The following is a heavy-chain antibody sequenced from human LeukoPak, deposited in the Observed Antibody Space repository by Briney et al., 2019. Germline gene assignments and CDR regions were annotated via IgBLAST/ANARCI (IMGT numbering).Heavy chain of an antibody. CDR3: AKFEFGF. CDR1: GFTFSSYV. Sequence: PWGSLRLSCAVSGFTFSSYVMSWFRQVPGKGLEWVSAISVSGGSTYYADSVKGRFTISRDNSKNTLYLQMNSLRDEDTAVYYCAKFEFGFWGQGTLVTVSS. CDR2: ISVSGGST. V-gene: IGHV3-23*01. J-gene: IGHJ4*02. D-gene: IGHD3-16*01.